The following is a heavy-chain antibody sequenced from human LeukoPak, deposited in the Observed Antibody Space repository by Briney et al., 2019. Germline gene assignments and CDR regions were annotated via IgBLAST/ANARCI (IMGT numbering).Heavy chain of an antibody. V-gene: IGHV1-18*01. CDR1: DYTFTIYG. J-gene: IGHJ6*02. Sequence: ASVKVSCKASDYTFTIYGISWVRQAPGQGLEWMGWISTHNGHTNYAQNLQGRVTMTTDTSTSTAYMELRSLRSDDTAVYYCARDRKDGYCSSTSCYAPNYGMDVWGQGTTVTVSS. CDR2: ISTHNGHT. CDR3: ARDRKDGYCSSTSCYAPNYGMDV. D-gene: IGHD2-2*03.